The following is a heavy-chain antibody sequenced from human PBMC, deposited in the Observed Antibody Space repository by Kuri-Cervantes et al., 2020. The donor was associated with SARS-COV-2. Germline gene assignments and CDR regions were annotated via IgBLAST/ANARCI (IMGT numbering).Heavy chain of an antibody. V-gene: IGHV4-59*08. Sequence: GSLRLSCTVSGGSISSYYWSWIRQPPGKGLEWIGYIYYSGSTNYNPPLKSRVTISVDTSKNQFSLKLSSVTAADTAVYYCASTGRAEDWGQGTLVTVSS. CDR2: IYYSGST. CDR3: ASTGRAED. J-gene: IGHJ4*02. CDR1: GGSISSYY. D-gene: IGHD1-14*01.